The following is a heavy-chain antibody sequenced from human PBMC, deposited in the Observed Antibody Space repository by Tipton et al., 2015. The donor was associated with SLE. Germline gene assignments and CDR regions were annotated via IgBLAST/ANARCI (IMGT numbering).Heavy chain of an antibody. CDR1: GGSISSSSYY. V-gene: IGHV4-39*07. CDR2: IYYSEST. D-gene: IGHD6-19*01. Sequence: TLSLTCTVSGGSISSSSYYWGWIRQPPGKGLEWIGSIYYSESTYYNPSLKSRVTISVDTSKNQFSLKLSSVTAADTAVYYCARGPEQWLVNPHYFDYWGQGTLVTVSS. J-gene: IGHJ4*02. CDR3: ARGPEQWLVNPHYFDY.